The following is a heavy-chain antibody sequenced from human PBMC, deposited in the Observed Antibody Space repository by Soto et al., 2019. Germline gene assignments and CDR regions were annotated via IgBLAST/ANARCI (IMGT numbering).Heavy chain of an antibody. Sequence: EVQLLESGVGLVQPGGSLRLSCLASGFTLHNHGMTWVRQAPGKLPEWVSSISADGYTTYYADFVRGRFTISRDNSKDTMYVQMNSLKAEDTAVCYCTGEASVLSIGEFWYLDLWGRGPPVNVSA. CDR2: ISADGYTT. CDR1: GFTLHNHG. D-gene: IGHD3-10*01. J-gene: IGHJ2*01. CDR3: TGEASVLSIGEFWYLDL. V-gene: IGHV3-23*01.